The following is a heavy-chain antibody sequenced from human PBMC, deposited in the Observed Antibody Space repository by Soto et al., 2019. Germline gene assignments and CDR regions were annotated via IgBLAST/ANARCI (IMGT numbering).Heavy chain of an antibody. CDR3: ASPYGDYCYYYGMDV. CDR2: IYYSGST. CDR1: GGSISSSSYY. V-gene: IGHV4-39*01. J-gene: IGHJ6*02. Sequence: ETLSLTCTVSGGSISSSSYYWGWIRQPPGKGLEWIGSIYYSGSTYYNPSLKSRVTISVDTSKNQFSLKLSSVTAADTAVYYCASPYGDYCYYYGMDVWDQGTTVTVSS. D-gene: IGHD4-17*01.